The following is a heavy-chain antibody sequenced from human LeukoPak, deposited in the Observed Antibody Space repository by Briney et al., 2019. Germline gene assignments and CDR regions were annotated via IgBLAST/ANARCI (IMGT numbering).Heavy chain of an antibody. CDR2: INPNSGGT. D-gene: IGHD5-12*01. Sequence: ASVKVSCKASGYTFTGYYMHWVRQAPGQGLEWMGWINPNSGGTNYAQKFQGRVTMTRDTSISTAYMELSRLRSDDTAVYYCARSVLRDEYSGYELAFDYWGQGTLVTVSS. J-gene: IGHJ4*02. V-gene: IGHV1-2*02. CDR3: ARSVLRDEYSGYELAFDY. CDR1: GYTFTGYY.